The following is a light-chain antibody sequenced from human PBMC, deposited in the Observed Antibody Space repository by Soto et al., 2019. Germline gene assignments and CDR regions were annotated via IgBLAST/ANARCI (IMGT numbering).Light chain of an antibody. CDR2: DAS. J-gene: IGKJ4*01. CDR3: QQRSSCLLT. CDR1: QSVSRY. Sequence: EIVLTQSPATLSLSPGERATLSCRAGQSVSRYLAWYQQKPGQAPRFLIYDASNRATGLPARFSGSGSGTDFTLTIGSLEPEDFEVYDCQQRSSCLLTFGGGTKVVIK. V-gene: IGKV3-11*01.